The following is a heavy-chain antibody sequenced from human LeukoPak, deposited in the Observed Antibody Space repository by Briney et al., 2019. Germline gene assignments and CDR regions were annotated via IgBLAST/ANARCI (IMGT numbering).Heavy chain of an antibody. CDR3: VKGSGGSCYSTGGY. V-gene: IGHV3-23*01. D-gene: IGHD2-15*01. CDR1: GFTFSSYA. Sequence: GGSLRLSCAASGFTFSSYAMSWVRQAPGKGLEWVSVVCGGGGGNTYHADFVKGRFTFSRDDSKSTLYLQMNSLRAEDTAIYYCVKGSGGSCYSTGGYWGHGTLVTVSS. J-gene: IGHJ4*01. CDR2: VCGGGGGNT.